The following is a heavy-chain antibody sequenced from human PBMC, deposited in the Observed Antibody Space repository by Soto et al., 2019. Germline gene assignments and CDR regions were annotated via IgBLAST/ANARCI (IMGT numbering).Heavy chain of an antibody. CDR2: IIPIFGTA. CDR1: GGTFSSYA. V-gene: IGHV1-69*13. J-gene: IGHJ5*02. Sequence: SVKVSCKASGGTFSSYAISWVRQAPGQGLEWMGGIIPIFGTANYAQKFQGRVTITADESTSTAYMELSSLRSEDTAVYYCARDPDSSGYDPGWFDPWGQGTLVTVSS. D-gene: IGHD3-22*01. CDR3: ARDPDSSGYDPGWFDP.